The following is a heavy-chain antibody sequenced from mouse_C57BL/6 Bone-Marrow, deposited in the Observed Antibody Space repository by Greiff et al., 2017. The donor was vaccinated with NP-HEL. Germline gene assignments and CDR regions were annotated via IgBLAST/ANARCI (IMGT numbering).Heavy chain of an antibody. CDR3: ARAPLYYYGSSYWYFDV. Sequence: QVQLKESGAELVKPGASVKLSCKASGYTFTSYWMHWVKQRPGQGLEWIGMIHPNSGSTNYNEKFKSRATLTVDKSSSTAYMQLSSLTSEDSAVYYCARAPLYYYGSSYWYFDVWGTGTTVTVSS. J-gene: IGHJ1*03. CDR1: GYTFTSYW. D-gene: IGHD1-1*01. CDR2: IHPNSGST. V-gene: IGHV1-64*01.